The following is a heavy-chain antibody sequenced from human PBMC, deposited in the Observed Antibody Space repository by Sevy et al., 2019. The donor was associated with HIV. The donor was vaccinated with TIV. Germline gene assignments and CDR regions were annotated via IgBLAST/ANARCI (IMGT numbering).Heavy chain of an antibody. D-gene: IGHD3-16*02. V-gene: IGHV3-30*03. CDR2: ISYDGNK. CDR3: ARAGRLRLGELSSGPDY. CDR1: GFNFNTYG. J-gene: IGHJ4*02. Sequence: GGSLRLSCTASGFNFNTYGMHWVRQAPGKGLEWLAIISYDGNKYYADSVEGRFTISRDNSRNTLYLQMNSLGTEDTAGFHCARAGRLRLGELSSGPDYWGPGTLVTVSS.